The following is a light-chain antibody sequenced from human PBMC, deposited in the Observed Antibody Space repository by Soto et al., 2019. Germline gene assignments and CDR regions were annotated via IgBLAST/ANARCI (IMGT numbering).Light chain of an antibody. J-gene: IGKJ5*01. CDR2: DAS. V-gene: IGKV3-11*01. CDR3: QQRSNWPPIT. CDR1: QSVSSY. Sequence: EIVLTQTPATLSLSPGERATLSCRASQSVSSYFAWYQHEPGQAPRLXXYDASNRATGIPARFSGSGSGTDYSLTTSSLEPEDFAVYYCQQRSNWPPITFGQGTRLEIK.